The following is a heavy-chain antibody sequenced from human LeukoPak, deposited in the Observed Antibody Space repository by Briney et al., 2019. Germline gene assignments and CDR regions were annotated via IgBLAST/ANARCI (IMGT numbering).Heavy chain of an antibody. CDR2: YPGDSDT. CDR3: ARHGGFGEAHAFDI. J-gene: IGHJ3*02. Sequence: YPGDSDTRYSPSFQGQLTISAYKSISTAYLQCSSLKASDTAMYYCARHGGFGEAHAFDIWGQGTMVTVSS. V-gene: IGHV5-51*01. D-gene: IGHD3-10*01.